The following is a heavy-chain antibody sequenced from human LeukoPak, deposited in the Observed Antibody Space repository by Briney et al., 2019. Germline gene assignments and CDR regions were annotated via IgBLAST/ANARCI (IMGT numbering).Heavy chain of an antibody. J-gene: IGHJ4*02. Sequence: ASVKVSCKASGYTFTGYYMHWVRQAPGQGLEWMGWINPNSGGTNYAQKFQGRVTMTRDTSISTVYMELSSLRSEDTAVYYCARDRVREMATITDYWGQGTLVTVSS. V-gene: IGHV1-2*02. D-gene: IGHD5-24*01. CDR3: ARDRVREMATITDY. CDR2: INPNSGGT. CDR1: GYTFTGYY.